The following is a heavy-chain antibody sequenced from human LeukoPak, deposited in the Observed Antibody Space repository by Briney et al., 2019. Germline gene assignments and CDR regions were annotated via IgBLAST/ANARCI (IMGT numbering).Heavy chain of an antibody. CDR1: RFTFSTYS. J-gene: IGHJ4*02. CDR2: VDSTSTYI. Sequence: PGGSLRVFCAASRFTFSTYSMNWVRQARGKGLEWVSSVDSTSTYIYYADSVKGRFTISRDNAKNSLYLQMDSLRAEDTAVYYCARDSLVGSTTPVFDYWGQGTLVTVSS. V-gene: IGHV3-21*04. D-gene: IGHD1-26*01. CDR3: ARDSLVGSTTPVFDY.